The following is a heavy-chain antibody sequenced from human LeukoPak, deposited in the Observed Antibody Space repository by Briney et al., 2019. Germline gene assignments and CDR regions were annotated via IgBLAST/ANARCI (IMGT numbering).Heavy chain of an antibody. J-gene: IGHJ4*02. D-gene: IGHD1-26*01. Sequence: SETLSLTCAVYGGSFSGYYWSWIRQPPGKGLEWIGEINHSGSTNYNPSLKSRVTISVDTSKNQFSLKLSSVTAADTAVYYCARAGMGATYFDYWGQGTLVTVSS. V-gene: IGHV4-34*01. CDR1: GGSFSGYY. CDR3: ARAGMGATYFDY. CDR2: INHSGST.